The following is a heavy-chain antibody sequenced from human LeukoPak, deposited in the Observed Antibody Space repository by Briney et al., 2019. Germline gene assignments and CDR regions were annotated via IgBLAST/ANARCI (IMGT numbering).Heavy chain of an antibody. V-gene: IGHV4-39*01. CDR2: IYYSGST. CDR3: ARHVGYGGTYGEFDI. Sequence: SETLSLTCSVSGGFISSGGYYWGWIRQPPGKGLECIGTIYYSGSTYYNPSLKSRVTISVDTSKNQFSPKLSSVTAADTAVFYCARHVGYGGTYGEFDIWGQGTMVTVSS. CDR1: GGFISSGGYY. J-gene: IGHJ3*02. D-gene: IGHD1-26*01.